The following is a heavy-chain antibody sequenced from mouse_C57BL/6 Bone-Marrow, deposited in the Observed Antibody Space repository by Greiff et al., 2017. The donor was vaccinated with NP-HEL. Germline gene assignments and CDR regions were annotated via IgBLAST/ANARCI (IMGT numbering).Heavy chain of an antibody. CDR2: IHPNSGST. Sequence: VQLQQPGAELVKPGASVTLSCKASGYTFTSYWMHWVKQRPGQGLEWIGMIHPNSGSTNYNEKFKSKATLTVDKSSSKAYMQLSSLTSEDSAVYYCARWGYWYFDVWGTGTTVTVSS. CDR1: GYTFTSYW. J-gene: IGHJ1*03. V-gene: IGHV1-64*01. CDR3: ARWGYWYFDV.